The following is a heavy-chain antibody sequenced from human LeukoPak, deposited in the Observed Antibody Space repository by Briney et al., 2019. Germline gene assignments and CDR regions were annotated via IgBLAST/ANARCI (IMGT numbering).Heavy chain of an antibody. CDR1: GFTFSSYA. CDR3: AKDPSNYYDSSGYLLHPG. Sequence: GGPLRPSCAASGFTFSSYAMGGVRQAPGRGREGASAFMGSGGSTYYADSVKGRFTISRDNSKNTLYLQMNSLRAEDTAVYYCAKDPSNYYDSSGYLLHPGWGQGTLVTVSS. V-gene: IGHV3-23*01. CDR2: FMGSGGST. J-gene: IGHJ4*02. D-gene: IGHD3-22*01.